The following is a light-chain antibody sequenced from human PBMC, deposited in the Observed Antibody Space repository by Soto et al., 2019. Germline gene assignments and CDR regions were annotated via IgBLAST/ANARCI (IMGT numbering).Light chain of an antibody. J-gene: IGLJ3*02. CDR3: ISYIPSTTTHWV. CDR2: SYN. CDR1: SSNIGGEA. V-gene: IGLV1-44*01. Sequence: QSVLTQPPSTSGTPGQRVTISCSGSSSNIGGEAVNWYQQLPGTAPKLLIYSYNQRPSGVPDRFSGSKSGDTASLTISGLQAEDEADYYCISYIPSTTTHWVFGGGTKVTVL.